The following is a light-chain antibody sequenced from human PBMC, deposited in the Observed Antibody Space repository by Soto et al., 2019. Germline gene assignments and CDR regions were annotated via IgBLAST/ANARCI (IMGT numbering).Light chain of an antibody. CDR2: GAS. V-gene: IGKV3-20*01. CDR1: QSVSSSY. J-gene: IGKJ1*01. Sequence: EIVLTQSPGTLSLSAGARATLSCRASQSVSSSYLAWYQQKPGQAPRLLIYGASSRATGIPDRFSGSGSGADFTLTISRLETEDFAVYYCQQYGSSPWTFGQGTKVEIK. CDR3: QQYGSSPWT.